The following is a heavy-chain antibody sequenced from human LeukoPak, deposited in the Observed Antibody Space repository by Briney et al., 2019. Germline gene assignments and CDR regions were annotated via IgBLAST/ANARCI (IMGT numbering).Heavy chain of an antibody. D-gene: IGHD2-21*02. J-gene: IGHJ4*02. CDR3: ATTIVVVTAIQYY. CDR1: GFTFSSYW. Sequence: GGSLRLSCAASGFTFSSYWMSWVRQAPGKGLEWVANIKQDGSEKYYVDSVKGRFTISRDNAKNSLYLQMNSLRDEDTAVYYCATTIVVVTAIQYYWGQGTLVTVSS. CDR2: IKQDGSEK. V-gene: IGHV3-7*01.